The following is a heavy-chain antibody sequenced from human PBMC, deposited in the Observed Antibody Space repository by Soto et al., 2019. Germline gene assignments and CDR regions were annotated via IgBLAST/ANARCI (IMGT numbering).Heavy chain of an antibody. J-gene: IGHJ3*02. CDR2: ISYDGTNK. Sequence: GGSLRLSCAASGFTFSSYAMHWVRQAPGKGLEWVAVISYDGTNKYYADSVKGRFTISRDNSKNTLYLQMNSLRAEDTAVYYCARDPPPGYCAGGSCFSDTFDIWGQGTMVTVSS. D-gene: IGHD2-15*01. CDR3: ARDPPPGYCAGGSCFSDTFDI. V-gene: IGHV3-30*04. CDR1: GFTFSSYA.